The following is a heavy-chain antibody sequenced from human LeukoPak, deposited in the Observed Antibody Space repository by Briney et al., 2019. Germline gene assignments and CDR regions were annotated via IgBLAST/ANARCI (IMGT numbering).Heavy chain of an antibody. CDR2: ISGSGGTT. J-gene: IGHJ3*02. CDR3: ARGANGAFDI. D-gene: IGHD4/OR15-4a*01. Sequence: GGSLRLSCEVSGFTFSTSGMSWVRQAPGKRLEWASAISGSGGTTFYADSVKGRFTISRDNSKNTLYLRMNSLRVEDTAVYYCARGANGAFDIWGQGTMVTVSS. CDR1: GFTFSTSG. V-gene: IGHV3-23*01.